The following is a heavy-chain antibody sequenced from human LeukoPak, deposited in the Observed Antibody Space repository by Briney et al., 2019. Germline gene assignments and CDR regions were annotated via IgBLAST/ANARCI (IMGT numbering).Heavy chain of an antibody. CDR1: SGSISTSNYY. CDR3: ARDQGSGSYLDY. J-gene: IGHJ4*02. V-gene: IGHV4-39*07. CDR2: IFYSGST. D-gene: IGHD3-10*01. Sequence: SETLSLTCTVSSGSISTSNYYWGWVRQPPGKALEWIGNIFYSGSTYYSPSLKSRVTISVDTSKNQFSLKLSSVTAADTAVYYCARDQGSGSYLDYWGQGTLVTVSS.